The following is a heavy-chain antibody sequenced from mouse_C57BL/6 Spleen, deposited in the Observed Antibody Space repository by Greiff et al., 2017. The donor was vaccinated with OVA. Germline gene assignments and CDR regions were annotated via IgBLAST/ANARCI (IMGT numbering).Heavy chain of an antibody. J-gene: IGHJ2*01. CDR1: GYTFTSYW. CDR3: ARHGSSRNY. CDR2: IDPSDSYT. V-gene: IGHV1-69*01. Sequence: QVQLQQPGAELVMPGASVKLSCKASGYTFTSYWMHWVKQRPGQGLEWIGEIDPSDSYTNYNQKFKGKSTLTVDKSSSTAYMQLSSLTSEDSAVYYCARHGSSRNYWGQGTTLTVSS. D-gene: IGHD1-1*01.